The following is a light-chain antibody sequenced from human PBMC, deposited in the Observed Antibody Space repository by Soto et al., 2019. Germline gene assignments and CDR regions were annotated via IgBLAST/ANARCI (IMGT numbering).Light chain of an antibody. CDR3: QQYGSSPLWT. CDR2: GTS. CDR1: QSIYSN. Sequence: LLTQSPATLSVSPGERATLSCRASQSIYSNLAWYYQRPGQSPRLLIYGTSTRATGIPARFSGSGSGTEFTLTVSRLEPEDFAVYYCQQYGSSPLWTFGQGTKVDIK. J-gene: IGKJ1*01. V-gene: IGKV3-20*01.